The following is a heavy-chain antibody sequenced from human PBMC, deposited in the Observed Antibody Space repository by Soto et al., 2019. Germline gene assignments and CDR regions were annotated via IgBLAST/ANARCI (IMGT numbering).Heavy chain of an antibody. D-gene: IGHD5-18*01. V-gene: IGHV3-23*01. CDR3: AKPMAYTAMVDYFDY. J-gene: IGHJ4*02. CDR1: GFTFSSYA. CDR2: ISGSGDST. Sequence: EVQLLESGGGLVQPGGSLRLSCAASGFTFSSYAMSWVRQAPGKGLEWVSAISGSGDSTYYADSVKGRFTISRDNSKNKLYLQMNSLRAEDTAVDYCAKPMAYTAMVDYFDYWGQGTMVTVAS.